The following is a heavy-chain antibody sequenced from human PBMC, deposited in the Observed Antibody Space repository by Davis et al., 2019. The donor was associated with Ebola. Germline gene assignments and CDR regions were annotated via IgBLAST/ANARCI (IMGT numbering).Heavy chain of an antibody. CDR2: IYYSGST. Sequence: PSETLSLTCTVSGGSISSYHWSWIRQPPGKGLEWIAYIYYSGSTNYNPSLKSRVTISVDTSKKQFSLKLSSVTAADTAVYYCAREAVAGIVGAFDIWGQGTMVTVSS. J-gene: IGHJ3*02. CDR1: GGSISSYH. CDR3: AREAVAGIVGAFDI. D-gene: IGHD6-19*01. V-gene: IGHV4-59*01.